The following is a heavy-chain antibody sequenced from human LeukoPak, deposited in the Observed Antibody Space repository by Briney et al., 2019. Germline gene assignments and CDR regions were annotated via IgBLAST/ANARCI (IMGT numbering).Heavy chain of an antibody. D-gene: IGHD5-24*01. CDR1: GYTFSGYY. J-gene: IGHJ4*02. Sequence: ASVKVSCKASGYTFSGYYMHRVRQAPGQGLEWMEISNPSGGTTGYAQKFQGRVTMTRDTSTSTVYMELRSLRSEDTAVYYCARGAKRWLQFKTSVGFDYWGQGTLVTVSS. V-gene: IGHV1-46*01. CDR3: ARGAKRWLQFKTSVGFDY. CDR2: SNPSGGTT.